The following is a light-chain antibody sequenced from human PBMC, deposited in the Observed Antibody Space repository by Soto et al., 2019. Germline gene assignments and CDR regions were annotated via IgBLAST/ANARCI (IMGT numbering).Light chain of an antibody. CDR3: QQYGSSPLT. CDR1: QTVSSNY. Sequence: EIVLTQSPGTLSLSPGERATLSCRASQTVSSNYLAWYQQKPGQAPRFLIYGASSRATGISDRFSGSGSGTDFTLTISRLEPEDFAVYYCQQYGSSPLTFGGGTKVEIK. CDR2: GAS. J-gene: IGKJ4*01. V-gene: IGKV3-20*01.